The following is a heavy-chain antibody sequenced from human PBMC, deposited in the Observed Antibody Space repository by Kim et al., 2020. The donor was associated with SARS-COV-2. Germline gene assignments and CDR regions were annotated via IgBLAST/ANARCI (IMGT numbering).Heavy chain of an antibody. CDR1: GYSFTSYW. CDR2: IDPSDSYT. Sequence: GESLKISCKGSGYSFTSYWISWVRQMPGKGLEWMGRIDPSDSYTNYSPSFQGHVTISADKSISTAYLQWSSLKASDTAMYYCARTHCGGDCSPRYYYYYGMDVWGQGTTVTVSS. J-gene: IGHJ6*02. D-gene: IGHD2-21*02. CDR3: ARTHCGGDCSPRYYYYYGMDV. V-gene: IGHV5-10-1*01.